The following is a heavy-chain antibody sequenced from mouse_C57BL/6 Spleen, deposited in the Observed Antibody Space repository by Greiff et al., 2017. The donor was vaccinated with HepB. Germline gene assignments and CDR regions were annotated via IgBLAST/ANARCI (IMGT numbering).Heavy chain of an antibody. CDR2: INPNNGGT. CDR1: GYTFTDYN. D-gene: IGHD2-4*01. V-gene: IGHV1-18*01. Sequence: VQLQQSGPELVKPGASVKIPCKASGYTFTDYNMDWVKQSHGKSLEWIGDINPNNGGTIYNQKFKGKATLTVDKSSSTAYMELRSLTSEDTAVYYCARGDYEGFYAMDYWGQGTSVTVSS. J-gene: IGHJ4*01. CDR3: ARGDYEGFYAMDY.